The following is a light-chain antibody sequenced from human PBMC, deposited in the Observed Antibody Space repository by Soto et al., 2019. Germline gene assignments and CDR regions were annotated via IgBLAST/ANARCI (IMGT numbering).Light chain of an antibody. CDR1: QSISRY. Sequence: IQMTKSPSSLSASVGDRVTITYRASQSISRYLNWYQQKPGKAPNLLIYVASSLQSEVPSRFSGSGSGTDFTLTITSLQPEDFATYYCQQSYGTPITFGQGTRLEIK. J-gene: IGKJ5*01. CDR3: QQSYGTPIT. V-gene: IGKV1-39*01. CDR2: VAS.